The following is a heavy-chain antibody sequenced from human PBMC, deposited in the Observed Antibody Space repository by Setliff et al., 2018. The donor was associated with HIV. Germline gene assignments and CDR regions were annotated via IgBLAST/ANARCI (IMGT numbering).Heavy chain of an antibody. CDR2: IFSNDEK. CDR3: ARIFDTMVRGVIITTGSFDP. CDR1: GFSLSNARMG. V-gene: IGHV2-26*01. D-gene: IGHD3-10*01. J-gene: IGHJ5*02. Sequence: SGPTLVNPTETLTLTCTVSGFSLSNARMGVSWIRQPPGKALEWLAHIFSNDEKSYSTSLKSRLTISKDTSKSQVVLTMTNMDPVDKATYYCARIFDTMVRGVIITTGSFDPWGQGTLVTVSS.